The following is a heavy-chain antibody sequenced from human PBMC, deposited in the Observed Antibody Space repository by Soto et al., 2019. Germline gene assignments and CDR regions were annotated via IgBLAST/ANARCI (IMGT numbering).Heavy chain of an antibody. CDR1: GFTFSSYG. D-gene: IGHD3-10*01. J-gene: IGHJ4*02. V-gene: IGHV3-30*03. Sequence: GGSLRLSCAASGFTFSSYGMHWVRQAPGKGLEWVAVISYDGSNKYYADSVKGRFTISRDNSKNTLYLQMNSLRAEDTAVYYCARGLMVRDRLFFDYWGRGTLVT. CDR2: ISYDGSNK. CDR3: ARGLMVRDRLFFDY.